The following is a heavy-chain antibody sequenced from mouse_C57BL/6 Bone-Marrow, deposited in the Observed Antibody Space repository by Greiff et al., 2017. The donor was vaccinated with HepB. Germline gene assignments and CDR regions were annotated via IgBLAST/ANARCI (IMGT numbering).Heavy chain of an antibody. CDR1: GFTFSSYA. V-gene: IGHV5-4*01. J-gene: IGHJ1*03. CDR2: ISDGGSYT. D-gene: IGHD2-1*01. Sequence: EVQRVESGGGLVKPGGSLKLSCAASGFTFSSYAMSWVRQTPEKRLEWVATISDGGSYTYYPDNAKNNLYLQMRHLKSEDTAMYYCARWSYGNYFDWYFDVCGTGTTVTVSS. CDR3: ARWSYGNYFDWYFDV.